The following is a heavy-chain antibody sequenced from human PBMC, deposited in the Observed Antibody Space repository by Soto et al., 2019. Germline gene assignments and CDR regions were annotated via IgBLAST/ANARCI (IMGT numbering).Heavy chain of an antibody. CDR1: GFSLSSTRVA. D-gene: IGHD6-19*01. Sequence: QITLKESGPTLVKPTQTLTLTCTFSGFSLSSTRVAVGWIRQPPGKALEWLALIYWDDDKRYSSFLKSRLTITKDTSKNQVVLTMSNMDPVDTVRYYCAHIVVAGLGYDFDYWGQGTLVTVSS. CDR2: IYWDDDK. V-gene: IGHV2-5*02. J-gene: IGHJ4*02. CDR3: AHIVVAGLGYDFDY.